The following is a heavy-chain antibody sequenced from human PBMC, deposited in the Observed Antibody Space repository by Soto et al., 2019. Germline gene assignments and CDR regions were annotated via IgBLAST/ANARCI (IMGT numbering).Heavy chain of an antibody. CDR1: GGSVSSGSYY. CDR3: ARWRSSGWNRNYYYYYGMDV. Sequence: SETLSLTCTVSGGSVSSGSYYWSWIRQPPGKGLEWIGYIYYSGSTNYNPSLKSRVTISVDTSKNQFSLKLSSVTAADTAVYYCARWRSSGWNRNYYYYYGMDVWGQGTTVTVSS. CDR2: IYYSGST. D-gene: IGHD6-19*01. V-gene: IGHV4-61*01. J-gene: IGHJ6*02.